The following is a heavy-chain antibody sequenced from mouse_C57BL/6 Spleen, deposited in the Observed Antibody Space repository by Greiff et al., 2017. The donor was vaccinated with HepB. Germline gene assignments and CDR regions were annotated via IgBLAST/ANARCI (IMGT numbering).Heavy chain of an antibody. V-gene: IGHV1-9*01. CDR3: ARPGATTVVARDFDY. CDR1: GYTFTGYW. Sequence: VQVVESGAELMKPGASVKLSCKATGYTFTGYWIEWVKQRPGHGLEWIGEILPGSGSTNYNEKFKGKATFTADTSSNTAYMQLSSLTTEDSAIYYCARPGATTVVARDFDYWGQGTTLTVSS. D-gene: IGHD1-1*01. CDR2: ILPGSGST. J-gene: IGHJ2*01.